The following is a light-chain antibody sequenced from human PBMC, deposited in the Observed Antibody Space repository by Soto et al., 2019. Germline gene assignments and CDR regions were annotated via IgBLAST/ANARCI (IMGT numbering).Light chain of an antibody. CDR1: QSVSSN. CDR3: QQYDKRLMYT. CDR2: GAS. J-gene: IGKJ2*01. V-gene: IGKV3-15*01. Sequence: EIVMTQSRATLSVSPGERATLSCRASQSVSSNLAWYQQKPGQAPRLLIYGASTRATGVPGRFSGSGSGTEFTLTISSLQAEDFALYYCQQYDKRLMYTFGQGTKVDIK.